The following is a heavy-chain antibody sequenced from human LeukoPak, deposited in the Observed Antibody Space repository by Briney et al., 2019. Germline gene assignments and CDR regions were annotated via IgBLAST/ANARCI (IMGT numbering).Heavy chain of an antibody. CDR2: IIPIFGTA. D-gene: IGHD3-22*01. CDR1: GGTFSSYA. CDR3: ARGANYYDSSGYYYYGMDV. Sequence: SVTVSCTASGGTFSSYAISWVRQAPGQGLEWMGGIIPIFGTANYAQKFQGRVTITADESTSTAYMELSSLRSEDTAVYYCARGANYYDSSGYYYYGMDVWGQGTTVTVSS. V-gene: IGHV1-69*13. J-gene: IGHJ6*02.